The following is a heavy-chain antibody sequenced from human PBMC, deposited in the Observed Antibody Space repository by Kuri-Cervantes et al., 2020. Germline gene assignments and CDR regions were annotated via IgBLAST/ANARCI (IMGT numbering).Heavy chain of an antibody. V-gene: IGHV4-39*01. CDR2: IYYSGST. J-gene: IGHJ4*02. Sequence: SETLSLTCTVSGGSISSSSYYWGWIRQPPGKGLEWIGSIYYSGSTYYNPSLRSRVTISVDTSKNQFSLKLSSVTAADTAVYYCARLLKGYYYFDYWGQGNLVTVSS. D-gene: IGHD2-15*01. CDR3: ARLLKGYYYFDY. CDR1: GGSISSSSYY.